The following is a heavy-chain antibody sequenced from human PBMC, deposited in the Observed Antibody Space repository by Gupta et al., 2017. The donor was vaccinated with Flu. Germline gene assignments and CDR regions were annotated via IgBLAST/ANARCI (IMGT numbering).Heavy chain of an antibody. J-gene: IGHJ5*02. CDR1: GGTFSSYA. Sequence: QVQLVQSGAEVKKPGSSVKVSCKASGGTFSSYAISWVRQAPGQGLEWMGGIIPIFGTANYAQKFQGRVTITADKSTSTAYMELSSLRSEDTAVYYCAGDILTGYSPNNWFDPWGQGTLVTVSS. D-gene: IGHD3-9*01. CDR2: IIPIFGTA. V-gene: IGHV1-69*06. CDR3: AGDILTGYSPNNWFDP.